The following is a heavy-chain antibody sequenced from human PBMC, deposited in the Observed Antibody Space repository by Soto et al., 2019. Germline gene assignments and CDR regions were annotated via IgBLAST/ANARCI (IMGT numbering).Heavy chain of an antibody. Sequence: GSGPTLGNPTQTLTLTCSFSGFSLSTSGVGVGWIRQPPGKALEWLALIYWDDDKHYNTSLKSRLTITKDTSRGQVVLSMTNMDPLDTATYYCARTQLDAFSNSWPDWGQGALVTVSS. J-gene: IGHJ4*02. V-gene: IGHV2-5*02. CDR3: ARTQLDAFSNSWPD. CDR1: GFSLSTSGVG. D-gene: IGHD3-3*02. CDR2: IYWDDDK.